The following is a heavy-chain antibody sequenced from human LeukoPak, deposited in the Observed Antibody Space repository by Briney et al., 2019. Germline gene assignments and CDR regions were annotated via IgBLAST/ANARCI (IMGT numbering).Heavy chain of an antibody. CDR3: ARDRERYYYDSSGYSY. CDR2: IRYDGSNK. CDR1: GFTFSSYG. Sequence: PGGSLRLSCAASGFTFSSYGMHWVRQAPGKGLEWVAFIRYDGSNKYYADSVKGRFTISRDNSKNTLYLQMNSLRAEDTAVYYCARDRERYYYDSSGYSYWGQGTLVTVSS. D-gene: IGHD3-22*01. V-gene: IGHV3-30*02. J-gene: IGHJ4*02.